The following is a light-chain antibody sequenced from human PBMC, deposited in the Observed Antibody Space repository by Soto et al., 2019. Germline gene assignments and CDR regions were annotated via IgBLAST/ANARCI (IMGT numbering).Light chain of an antibody. CDR3: QQLNSYPRVT. J-gene: IGKJ4*01. V-gene: IGKV1-9*01. CDR2: AAS. Sequence: DIQLTQSPSFLSASVGDRVTITCRASQGISSYFAWYQQKPGKAPKLLNYAASTLQSGVPSRFSGSGSGTEFTLTISSLQPEDFATYSCQQLNSYPRVTFGGGTKVEIK. CDR1: QGISSY.